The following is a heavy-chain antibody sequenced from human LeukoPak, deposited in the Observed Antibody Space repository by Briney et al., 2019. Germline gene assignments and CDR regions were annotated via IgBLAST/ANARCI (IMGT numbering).Heavy chain of an antibody. CDR2: IWYDGSNK. CDR1: GFTFSSYG. Sequence: GGSLRLSCAASGFTFSSYGMHWVRQAPGKGLEWVAVIWYDGSNKYYADSVKGRFTISRDNSKNTLYLQMNSLRAEDTAVYYCAKGSNYYGSSGYYHWGQGTLVTVSS. J-gene: IGHJ5*02. CDR3: AKGSNYYGSSGYYH. D-gene: IGHD3-22*01. V-gene: IGHV3-33*06.